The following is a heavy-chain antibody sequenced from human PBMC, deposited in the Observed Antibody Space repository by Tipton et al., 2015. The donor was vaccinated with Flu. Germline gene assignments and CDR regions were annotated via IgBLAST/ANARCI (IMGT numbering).Heavy chain of an antibody. V-gene: IGHV4-38-2*01. CDR1: GDYISSRYF. CDR2: VHRSGSP. J-gene: IGHJ5*01. D-gene: IGHD4-11*01. Sequence: LRLSCSVSGDYISSRYFWGWIRQPPGKGLEWIGNVHRSGSPYYNPSLRSRVTMTVDGAKNQFSLRLASVTATDTAVYFCARRTFSNYVSEPKNWFDFWGQGTLVTISS. CDR3: ARRTFSNYVSEPKNWFDF.